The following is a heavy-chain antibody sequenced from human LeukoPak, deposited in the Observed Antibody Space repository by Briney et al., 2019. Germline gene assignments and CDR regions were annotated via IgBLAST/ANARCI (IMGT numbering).Heavy chain of an antibody. CDR3: ARTIDWNYDY. Sequence: SETLSLTCTVSGYSISSGYYWGWVRQPPGKGLEYIGSIYHSGTTYYNPSLKSRVTISVDTPKNHFSLKLRSVTAADTAIYYCARTIDWNYDYWGQGTLVTVSS. V-gene: IGHV4-38-2*02. CDR1: GYSISSGYY. D-gene: IGHD1-7*01. J-gene: IGHJ4*02. CDR2: IYHSGTT.